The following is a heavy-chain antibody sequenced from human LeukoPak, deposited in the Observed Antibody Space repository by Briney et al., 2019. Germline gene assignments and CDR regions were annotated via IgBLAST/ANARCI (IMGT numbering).Heavy chain of an antibody. V-gene: IGHV3-23*01. CDR2: ISGSGGST. CDR1: RFTFSSYA. CDR3: AKGLRTGVGPYMGYHYYMDV. Sequence: GGSLRLSCAASRFTFSSYAMSWVRQAPGKGLEWVSAISGSGGSTYYADSVKGRFTISRDNSKNTLYLQMNSLRDEDTGVYYCAKGLRTGVGPYMGYHYYMDVWGKGATVTVSS. D-gene: IGHD3-16*01. J-gene: IGHJ6*03.